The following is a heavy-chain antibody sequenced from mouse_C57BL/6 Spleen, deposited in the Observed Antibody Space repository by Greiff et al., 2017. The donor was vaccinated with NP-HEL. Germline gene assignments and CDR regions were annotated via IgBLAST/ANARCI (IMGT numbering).Heavy chain of an antibody. J-gene: IGHJ4*01. D-gene: IGHD2-3*01. CDR2: IRSKSNNYAT. V-gene: IGHV10-1*01. Sequence: EVQRVESGGGLVQPKGSLKLSCAASGFSFNTYAMNWVRQAPGKGLEWVARIRSKSNNYATYYADSVKDRFTISRDDSESMLYLQMNNLKTEDTAMYYCVRHYDGYYEGYYAMDYWGQGTSVTVSS. CDR3: VRHYDGYYEGYYAMDY. CDR1: GFSFNTYA.